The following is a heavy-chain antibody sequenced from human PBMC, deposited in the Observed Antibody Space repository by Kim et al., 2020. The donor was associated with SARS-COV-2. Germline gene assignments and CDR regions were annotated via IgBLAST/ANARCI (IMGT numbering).Heavy chain of an antibody. J-gene: IGHJ5*02. CDR3: ARVFSDQWLPPRGALNWFDP. CDR1: GGSISSYY. V-gene: IGHV4-59*13. CDR2: IYYSWST. Sequence: SETLSLTCTVSGGSISSYYWSWIRQPPGKGLEWIGYIYYSWSTNYNPSLKSRVTISVDTSKNQFSLKLSSVTAADTAVYYCARVFSDQWLPPRGALNWFDPWGQGTLVTVSS. D-gene: IGHD6-19*01.